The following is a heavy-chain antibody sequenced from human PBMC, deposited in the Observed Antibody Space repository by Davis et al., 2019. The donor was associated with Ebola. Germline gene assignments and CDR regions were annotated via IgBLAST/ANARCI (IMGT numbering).Heavy chain of an antibody. CDR1: GFTFSSYV. CDR3: ARLFDYRTIYDY. V-gene: IGHV3-33*01. J-gene: IGHJ4*02. D-gene: IGHD4-11*01. Sequence: GESLKISCAASGFTFSSYVMHWVRQAPGKGLEWVAVIWYDGRNQYYADSVKGRFTISRDNSKNTLYLQMNSLRAEDTALYYCARLFDYRTIYDYWGQGTLITVSS. CDR2: IWYDGRNQ.